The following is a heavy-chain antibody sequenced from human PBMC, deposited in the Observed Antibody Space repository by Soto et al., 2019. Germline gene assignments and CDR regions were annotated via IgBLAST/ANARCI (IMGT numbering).Heavy chain of an antibody. CDR1: GFTFTSSA. J-gene: IGHJ4*02. CDR2: IAVGSGYT. V-gene: IGHV1-58*01. CDR3: AADATAWQQMVPSDY. D-gene: IGHD2-8*01. Sequence: QMQLEQSGPEVKKPGTSVKVSGKASGFTFTSSAFQWVRQARGQRLEWIGWIAVGSGYTNYAQRFQDMVTLTRDMSTATTYMELSRLTSEDTAIYYCAADATAWQQMVPSDYWGQGHLVTVS.